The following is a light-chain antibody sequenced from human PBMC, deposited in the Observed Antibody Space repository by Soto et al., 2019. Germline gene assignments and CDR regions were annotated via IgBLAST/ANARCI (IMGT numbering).Light chain of an antibody. V-gene: IGKV3-15*01. J-gene: IGKJ4*01. CDR3: QQYNDWPPLT. CDR2: GAY. Sequence: VMTQSPATLSVSPGDSATLSCRGSQSVSSNLAWYQQKPGQAPRLLIYGAYTRATGIPARFSGSGSGTEFTLTISSLQSEDFALYYCQQYNDWPPLTFGGGTKVDIK. CDR1: QSVSSN.